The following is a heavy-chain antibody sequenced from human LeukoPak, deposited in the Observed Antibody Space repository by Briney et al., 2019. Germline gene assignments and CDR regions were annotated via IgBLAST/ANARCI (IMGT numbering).Heavy chain of an antibody. J-gene: IGHJ4*02. CDR3: ARRTNDYFDY. Sequence: PSETLSLTCTVSGVSISSTSYYWGWIRQPPGKGLEWIGTIYYSGSTYYNPSLKSRVTISVDMSKNQVSLKMSSVTAADTAVYYCARRTNDYFDYWGQGTLVTVSS. CDR2: IYYSGST. CDR1: GVSISSTSYY. V-gene: IGHV4-39*01. D-gene: IGHD1-1*01.